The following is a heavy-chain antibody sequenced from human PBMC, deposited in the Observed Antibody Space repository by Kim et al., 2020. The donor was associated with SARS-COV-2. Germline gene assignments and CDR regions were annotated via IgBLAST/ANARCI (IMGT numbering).Heavy chain of an antibody. D-gene: IGHD4-17*01. CDR3: ARYGDGFDY. Sequence: TKYTSDSVKGLFTTSGANSKNTLYLQMNSLRVEDTAVYYCARYGDGFDYWGQGTLVTVSS. V-gene: IGHV3-30*03. J-gene: IGHJ4*02. CDR2: TK.